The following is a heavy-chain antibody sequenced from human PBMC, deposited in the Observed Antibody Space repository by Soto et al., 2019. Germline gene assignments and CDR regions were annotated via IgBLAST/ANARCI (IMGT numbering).Heavy chain of an antibody. Sequence: QVQLQQWGAGLLKPSETLSLNCAVTGGSLSGYYCSWIRQPPGKGLEWIGEVKDGGHTNYSPSLRGRVTISSDTSNNQFSLRLNSVTAADTGVYYCARGQEGVVATHWDQGSLVTVSS. CDR2: VKDGGHT. J-gene: IGHJ4*02. D-gene: IGHD5-12*01. CDR3: ARGQEGVVATH. V-gene: IGHV4-34*01. CDR1: GGSLSGYY.